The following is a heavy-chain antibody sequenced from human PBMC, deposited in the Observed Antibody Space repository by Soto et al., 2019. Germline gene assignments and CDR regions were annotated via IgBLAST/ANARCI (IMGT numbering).Heavy chain of an antibody. CDR1: GGSISSYY. CDR3: ARDRPDRDDYCSSTSCYYYYMDV. CDR2: IYYSGST. J-gene: IGHJ6*03. D-gene: IGHD2-2*01. V-gene: IGHV4-59*01. Sequence: QVQLQESGPGLVKPSETLSLTCTVSGGSISSYYWSWIRQPPGKGLEWIGYIYYSGSTNYNPSLNRRVSISVDTSKNQFSLKLSAVTAADTAVYYCARDRPDRDDYCSSTSCYYYYMDVWGKGTTVTVSS.